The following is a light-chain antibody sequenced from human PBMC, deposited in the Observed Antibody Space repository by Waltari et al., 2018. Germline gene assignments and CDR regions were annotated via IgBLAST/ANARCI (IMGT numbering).Light chain of an antibody. J-gene: IGKJ1*01. CDR3: QHYLRLPVT. CDR2: GAS. CDR1: ESVSRA. V-gene: IGKV3-20*01. Sequence: EIALTQSPGTLSLSVGERATVSCRASESVSRALAWYQQKPGQAPRLLIYGASTRATGIPDRFSGSGSGTDFSLTISRLEPDDFAVYYCQHYLRLPVTFGQGTTVE.